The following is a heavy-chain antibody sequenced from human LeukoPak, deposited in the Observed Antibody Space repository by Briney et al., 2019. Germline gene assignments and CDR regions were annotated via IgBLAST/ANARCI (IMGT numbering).Heavy chain of an antibody. CDR1: GYTFTNYW. CDR3: ARRWYFGSEKYYAFDY. Sequence: PGESLKISCQASGYTFTNYWIGWVRQMPGKGLEWVGIIYPGDSDTRYSPSFQGQVTISADKSISAAYLQWNSLKASDTAMYYCARRWYFGSEKYYAFDYWGQGTLVTVSS. CDR2: IYPGDSDT. V-gene: IGHV5-51*01. D-gene: IGHD3-10*01. J-gene: IGHJ4*02.